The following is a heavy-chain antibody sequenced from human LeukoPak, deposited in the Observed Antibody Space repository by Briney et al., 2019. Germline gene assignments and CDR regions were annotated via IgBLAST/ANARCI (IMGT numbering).Heavy chain of an antibody. CDR2: LSGSGITT. D-gene: IGHD6-19*01. Sequence: PGGSLRLSCAASGFTFSNSAMSWVRQAPGKGLEWVSTLSGSGITTYYADSVKGRFTISRDNSKNTLYLQMNSLRAEDTAVYYCAKGIYSSGWSYFDYLGHGTLVTVSS. V-gene: IGHV3-23*01. J-gene: IGHJ4*01. CDR1: GFTFSNSA. CDR3: AKGIYSSGWSYFDY.